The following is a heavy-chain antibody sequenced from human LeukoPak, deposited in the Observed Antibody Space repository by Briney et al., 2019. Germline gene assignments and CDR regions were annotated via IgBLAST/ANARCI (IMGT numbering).Heavy chain of an antibody. Sequence: GGPLRLSCAASGFTFSSYAMTWVRQAPGRGLEWVSTISGSGGSTYYADSVKGRFTISRDNSKNTLYLQMSTLRAEGTAVYYCAKPRSGSYFGSFDYWGQGTLVTVSS. V-gene: IGHV3-23*01. CDR1: GFTFSSYA. J-gene: IGHJ4*02. CDR2: ISGSGGST. CDR3: AKPRSGSYFGSFDY. D-gene: IGHD1-26*01.